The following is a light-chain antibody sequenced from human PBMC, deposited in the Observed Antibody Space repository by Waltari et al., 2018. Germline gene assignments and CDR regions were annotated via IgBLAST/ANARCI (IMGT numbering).Light chain of an antibody. CDR2: QDN. CDR3: QAWDSSTAI. V-gene: IGLV3-1*01. CDR1: KLGDKY. J-gene: IGLJ2*01. Sequence: SYELTQPPSVSVSPGQTASITCSGDKLGDKYACWYQQKPGQSPVLVIYQDNNRPSGIPERFSGSNSGNTATLTIRGTQAMDGADYYCQAWDSSTAIFGGGTKLTVL.